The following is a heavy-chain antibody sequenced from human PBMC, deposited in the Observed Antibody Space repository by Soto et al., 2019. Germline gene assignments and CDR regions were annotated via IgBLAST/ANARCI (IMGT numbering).Heavy chain of an antibody. Sequence: PSETLSLTCAVSGGSISSGGYSWSWIRQPPGKGLEWIGYIYYSGSTNYNPSLKSRVTISVDTSKNQFSLKLSSVTAADTAVYYCARGPCSGGSCYLDYWGQGTLVTVSS. V-gene: IGHV4-61*08. D-gene: IGHD2-15*01. CDR2: IYYSGST. CDR3: ARGPCSGGSCYLDY. J-gene: IGHJ4*02. CDR1: GGSISSGGYS.